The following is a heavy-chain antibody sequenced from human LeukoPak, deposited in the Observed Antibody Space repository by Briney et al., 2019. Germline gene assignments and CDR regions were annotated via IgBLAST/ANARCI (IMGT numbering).Heavy chain of an antibody. CDR1: GFTFSSYA. J-gene: IGHJ6*02. CDR2: ISGSGGST. CDR3: AKGQYCSSTSCLTNYYYYGMDV. Sequence: PGGSLRLSCAASGFTFSSYAMSWVRQAPGKGLEWVSAISGSGGSTYYADSVKGRFTISRDNSKNTLYLQMNSLRAEDTAVYYCAKGQYCSSTSCLTNYYYYGMDVWGQGTTVTVSS. V-gene: IGHV3-23*01. D-gene: IGHD2-2*01.